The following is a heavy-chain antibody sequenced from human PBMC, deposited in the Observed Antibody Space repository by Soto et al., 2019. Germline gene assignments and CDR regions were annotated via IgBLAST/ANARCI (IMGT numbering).Heavy chain of an antibody. CDR2: ISSSGNTI. J-gene: IGHJ5*02. D-gene: IGHD6-13*01. V-gene: IGHV3-11*01. CDR3: ARHPERIAQIGWFDP. Sequence: GGSLRLSCAASGFSFSDYYMSWIRQAPGKGLEWVSYISSSGNTIYYADSVKGRFTISRDNAKNSLYLQMNSLRAEDTAVYYCARHPERIAQIGWFDPWGQGTLVTV. CDR1: GFSFSDYY.